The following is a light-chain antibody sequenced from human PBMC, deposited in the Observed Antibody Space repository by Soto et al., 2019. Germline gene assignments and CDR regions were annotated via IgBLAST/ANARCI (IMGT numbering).Light chain of an antibody. CDR2: DVS. CDR3: SSYTSSSTHNYV. V-gene: IGLV2-14*01. J-gene: IGLJ1*01. CDR1: SSDVGGYNY. Sequence: QSVLTQPASVSGSPGQSITISCTGTSSDVGGYNYVSWYQQHPGKAPKLMIYDVSNRPSGVSNRVSGSKSGNTASLTISGLQAEDEADYYCSSYTSSSTHNYVFGTGTKLTVL.